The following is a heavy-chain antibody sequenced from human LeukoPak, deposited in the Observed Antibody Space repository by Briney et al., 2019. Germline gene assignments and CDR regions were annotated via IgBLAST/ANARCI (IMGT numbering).Heavy chain of an antibody. J-gene: IGHJ4*02. Sequence: ASVKVSCKVSGYTFTDYYMHWVQQAPGKGLEWMGLVDPEDGETIYAEKFQGRVTITADESTSTAYMELSSLRSEDTAVYYCARDPRIAVAGYFDYWGQGTLVTVSS. CDR2: VDPEDGET. V-gene: IGHV1-69-2*01. CDR1: GYTFTDYY. D-gene: IGHD6-19*01. CDR3: ARDPRIAVAGYFDY.